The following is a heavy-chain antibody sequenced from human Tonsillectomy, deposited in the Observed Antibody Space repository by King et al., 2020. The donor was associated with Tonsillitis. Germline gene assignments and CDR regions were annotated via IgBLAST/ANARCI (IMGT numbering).Heavy chain of an antibody. J-gene: IGHJ3*02. CDR3: ARDLTGYDVFDI. V-gene: IGHV3-7*03. CDR1: GFIFGDYV. Sequence: VQLVESGGNLVQPGGSLRLSCGGSGFIFGDYVMTWVRQAPGKGLESVASLRQDGSEKYYVDSVRGRFTISRDNRKKSLDLEMNSLRAEDTAMYYCARDLTGYDVFDIWGQGTMVTVSS. D-gene: IGHD3-9*01. CDR2: LRQDGSEK.